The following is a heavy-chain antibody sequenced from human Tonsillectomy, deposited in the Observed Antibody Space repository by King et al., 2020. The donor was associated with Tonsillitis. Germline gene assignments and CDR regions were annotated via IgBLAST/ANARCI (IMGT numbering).Heavy chain of an antibody. V-gene: IGHV2-5*01. CDR3: AHRYGDYEYNGFDP. CDR2: IYWNNDN. D-gene: IGHD4-17*01. CDR1: GFSLSTSGLG. J-gene: IGHJ5*02. Sequence: NLKESGPTLVKPTQTLTLTCTFSGFSLSTSGLGVGWIRQPPGKALEWLAHIYWNNDNTYSPSLTGRLTITTDTTKNQVVLTMTNVAPTDTATYYCAHRYGDYEYNGFDPWGQGTLVTVSS.